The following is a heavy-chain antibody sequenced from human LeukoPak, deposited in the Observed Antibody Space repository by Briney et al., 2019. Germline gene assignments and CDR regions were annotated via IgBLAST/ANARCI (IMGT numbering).Heavy chain of an antibody. J-gene: IGHJ5*02. D-gene: IGHD3-3*01. CDR1: GFTFSSYA. CDR2: ISYDGSNK. Sequence: PGGSLRLSCAASGFTFSSYAMYWVRQAPGKGLEWVAVISYDGSNKYYADSVKGRFTISRDNSKNTLYLQMNSLRAEDTAVYYCARAVGGITIFHPLAGGFDPWGQGTLVTVSS. V-gene: IGHV3-30-3*01. CDR3: ARAVGGITIFHPLAGGFDP.